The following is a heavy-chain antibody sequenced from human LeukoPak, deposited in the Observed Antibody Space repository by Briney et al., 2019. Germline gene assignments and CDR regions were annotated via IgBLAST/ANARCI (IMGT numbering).Heavy chain of an antibody. CDR1: GFTFSSYA. CDR3: AREIGVLTDY. J-gene: IGHJ4*02. Sequence: GGSLRLSCAASGFTFSSYAMHWVRQAPGKGLEWVAVISYDGSNKYYADSVKGRFTISRDNSMNTLYLQMNSLRAEDTAVYYCAREIGVLTDYWGQGTLVTVSS. V-gene: IGHV3-30-3*01. CDR2: ISYDGSNK. D-gene: IGHD2-21*01.